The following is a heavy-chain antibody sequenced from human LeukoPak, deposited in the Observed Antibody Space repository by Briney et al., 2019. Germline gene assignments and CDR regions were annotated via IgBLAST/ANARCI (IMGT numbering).Heavy chain of an antibody. D-gene: IGHD1-14*01. CDR2: IYPGDSDT. Sequence: GESLQIPCKGSGYSFTSYWIGCVRQMPRKSLEWMGIIYPGDSDTSYSPSFQGQVTISADTSISTAYLQRSTLTASDTAVYYCARHRYVDYWGQGTLVTVSS. V-gene: IGHV5-51*01. J-gene: IGHJ4*02. CDR1: GYSFTSYW. CDR3: ARHRYVDY.